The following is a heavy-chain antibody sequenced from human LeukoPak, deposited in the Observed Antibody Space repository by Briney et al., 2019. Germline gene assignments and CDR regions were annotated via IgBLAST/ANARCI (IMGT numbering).Heavy chain of an antibody. Sequence: QPGGSLRLSCAASGFTFSSYAMSWVRQAPGKGLEWVSVISGSGGSTYYVGSVKGRFTISRDNSKNTLSLQMNSLRAEDTAVYYCSKGASGYYYDSSGYLNWFDPWGQGTLVTVSS. CDR2: ISGSGGST. J-gene: IGHJ5*02. D-gene: IGHD3-22*01. CDR1: GFTFSSYA. V-gene: IGHV3-23*01. CDR3: SKGASGYYYDSSGYLNWFDP.